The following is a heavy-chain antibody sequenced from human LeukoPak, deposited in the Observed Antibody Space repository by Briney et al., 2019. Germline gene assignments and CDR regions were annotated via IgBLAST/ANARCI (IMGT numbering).Heavy chain of an antibody. CDR3: ATDRGWRTSGYYLYYFEY. CDR2: VKQDGSEK. V-gene: IGHV3-7*01. CDR1: GFTFNNYW. Sequence: GGSLRLSCAASGFTFNNYWMNWVRRAPGKGLEWVATVKQDGSEKYYLDSVRGRFTISRDNTKNLLYLQMSSLRAEDTAVYYCATDRGWRTSGYYLYYFEYWGQGTLVTFSS. D-gene: IGHD3-3*01. J-gene: IGHJ4*02.